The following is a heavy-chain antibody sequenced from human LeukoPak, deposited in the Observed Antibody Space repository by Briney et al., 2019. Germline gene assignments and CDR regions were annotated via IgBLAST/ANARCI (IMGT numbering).Heavy chain of an antibody. CDR1: GFTFSSCG. CDR2: IWYDGSNK. J-gene: IGHJ4*02. D-gene: IGHD4-17*01. CDR3: ARPRGGYGDYGHFDY. V-gene: IGHV3-33*01. Sequence: GRSLRLSCAASGFTFSSCGMHWVRQAPGKGLEWVAVIWYDGSNKYYADSVKGRFTISRDNSKNTLYLQMHSLRAGDTGVYYCARPRGGYGDYGHFDYWGQGTLVTVSS.